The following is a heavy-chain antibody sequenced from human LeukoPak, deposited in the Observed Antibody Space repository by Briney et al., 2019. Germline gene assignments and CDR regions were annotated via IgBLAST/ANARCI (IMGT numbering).Heavy chain of an antibody. V-gene: IGHV3-30*18. Sequence: PGGSLRLSCAASGFTFSSYGVHWVRQAPGKGLQWVAFISYDGRNTYYADSLKGRFTISRDNSKNKLYLQMYSLRAEDTAVYYCANDLGWIQLNLGRGQGTLVTVSS. CDR3: ANDLGWIQLNLG. D-gene: IGHD5-18*01. CDR1: GFTFSSYG. J-gene: IGHJ4*02. CDR2: ISYDGRNT.